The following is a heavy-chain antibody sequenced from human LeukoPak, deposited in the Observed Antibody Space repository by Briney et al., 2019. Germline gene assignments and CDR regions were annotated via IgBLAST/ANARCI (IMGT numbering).Heavy chain of an antibody. Sequence: PGGSLRLSCAASGFSFSNYGMNWVRQAPGKGLEWVSSISSSSSYIFYADSVKGRFTISRDNAKNSLYLQMNSLRAEDTAVYYCARGEYLADYGDYFDYWGQGTQVTVSS. D-gene: IGHD4-17*01. CDR3: ARGEYLADYGDYFDY. CDR2: ISSSSSYI. J-gene: IGHJ4*02. CDR1: GFSFSNYG. V-gene: IGHV3-21*01.